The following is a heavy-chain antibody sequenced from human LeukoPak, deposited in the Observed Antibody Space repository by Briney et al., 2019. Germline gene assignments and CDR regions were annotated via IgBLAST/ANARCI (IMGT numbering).Heavy chain of an antibody. Sequence: GASVKVSCKTSGYTFTGYYMHWVRQAPGQGLEWMGWIDPNSGGTNYAQKFQGRVTMTTDTSTSTAYMELRSLRSDDTAVYYCARDPGPSGLWFGELQHHFDYWGQGTLVTVSS. V-gene: IGHV1-2*02. CDR1: GYTFTGYY. D-gene: IGHD3-10*01. CDR2: IDPNSGGT. CDR3: ARDPGPSGLWFGELQHHFDY. J-gene: IGHJ4*02.